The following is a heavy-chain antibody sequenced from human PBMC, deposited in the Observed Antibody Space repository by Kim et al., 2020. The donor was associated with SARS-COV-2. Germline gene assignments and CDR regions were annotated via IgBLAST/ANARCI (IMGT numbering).Heavy chain of an antibody. CDR3: ARTLYYDFWSGYHAPFDY. Sequence: KGRFTISRDNAKNSLYLQMNSLRAEDTAVYYCARTLYYDFWSGYHAPFDYWGQGTLVTVSS. V-gene: IGHV3-48*03. D-gene: IGHD3-3*01. J-gene: IGHJ4*02.